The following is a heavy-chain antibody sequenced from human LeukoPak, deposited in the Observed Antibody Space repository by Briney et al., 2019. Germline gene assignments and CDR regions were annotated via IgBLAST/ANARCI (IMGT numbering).Heavy chain of an antibody. CDR2: ISYDGSNK. J-gene: IGHJ4*02. CDR1: GFTFSSYG. V-gene: IGHV3-30*18. D-gene: IGHD6-19*01. Sequence: SGGSLRLSCAASGFTFSSYGMHWVRQAPGKGLEWVAVISYDGSNKYYADSVKGRFTISRDNSKSTVLLQMNSLRAEDTAVYYCAKDIALAVAGTSEDYWGQGTLVTVSS. CDR3: AKDIALAVAGTSEDY.